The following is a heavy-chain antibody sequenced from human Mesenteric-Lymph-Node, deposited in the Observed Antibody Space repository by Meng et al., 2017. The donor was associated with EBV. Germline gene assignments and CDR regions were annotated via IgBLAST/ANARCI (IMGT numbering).Heavy chain of an antibody. J-gene: IGHJ4*02. CDR1: GYTFNIYT. CDR2: INTNTGNP. D-gene: IGHD4-23*01. Sequence: QGQVVQFGSELKKPGASVKVSCKASGYTFNIYTMNWVRQAPGQGLEWMGWINTNTGNPTYAQGFTGRFVFSLDASVSTAFLEISSLKAEDTAVYYCARGLGGHSLWGQGTLVTVSS. V-gene: IGHV7-4-1*02. CDR3: ARGLGGHSL.